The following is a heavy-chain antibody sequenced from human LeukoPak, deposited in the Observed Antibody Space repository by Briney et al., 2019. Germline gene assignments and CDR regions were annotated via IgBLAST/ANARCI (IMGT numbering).Heavy chain of an antibody. CDR2: IYSGGST. V-gene: IGHV3-53*01. CDR1: WFTVSINY. D-gene: IGHD1-7*01. CDR3: ARDGGTGTTVYYYMDV. J-gene: IGHJ6*03. Sequence: GGSLRLSCAASWFTVSINYMSWARQAPGKGLECVSVIYSGGSTYYADSVKGRFTISRDNSKNTLYLQMNSLRAEDTAVYYCARDGGTGTTVYYYMDVWGKGTTVTVSS.